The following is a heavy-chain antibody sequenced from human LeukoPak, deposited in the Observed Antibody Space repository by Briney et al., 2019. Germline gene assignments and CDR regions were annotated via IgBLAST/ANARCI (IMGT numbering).Heavy chain of an antibody. V-gene: IGHV1-8*01. CDR2: VSPNSGDT. CDR3: ARERVGASDY. CDR1: GYTFTSYD. Sequence: ASVKVSCKASGYTFTSYDINWVRQATGQGLEWMGWVSPNSGDTGYAQNFQGRVTMTTDTSTSTAYMELRSLRSDDTAVYYCARERVGASDYWGQGTLVTVSS. D-gene: IGHD1-26*01. J-gene: IGHJ4*02.